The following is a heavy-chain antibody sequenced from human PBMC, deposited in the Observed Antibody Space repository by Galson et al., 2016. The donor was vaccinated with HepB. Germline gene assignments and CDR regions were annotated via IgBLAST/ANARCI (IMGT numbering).Heavy chain of an antibody. V-gene: IGHV4-59*08. D-gene: IGHD7-27*01. J-gene: IGHJ4*02. CDR3: ASPSNWEQNFDY. Sequence: SETLSLTCTVSGGSISAFWWTWIRQPPGKGLEWIGHIYYNGNTNYNPSLKGRLSITVDTSKNVLSLKLSSVTAADTAVYYCASPSNWEQNFDYWGQGTLVTVSS. CDR1: GGSISAFW. CDR2: IYYNGNT.